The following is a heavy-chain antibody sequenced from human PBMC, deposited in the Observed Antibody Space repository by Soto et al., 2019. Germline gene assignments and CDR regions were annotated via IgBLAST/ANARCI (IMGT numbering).Heavy chain of an antibody. J-gene: IGHJ4*02. CDR2: IIPIFGTA. Sequence: ASVKVTCKASGGTFSSYAISWVRQAPGQGLEWMGGIIPIFGTANYAQKFQGRVTITADESTSTAYMELSSLRSEDTAVYYCARIAAAGDGGGDYWGQGPLVTVSS. CDR3: ARIAAAGDGGGDY. D-gene: IGHD6-13*01. CDR1: GGTFSSYA. V-gene: IGHV1-69*13.